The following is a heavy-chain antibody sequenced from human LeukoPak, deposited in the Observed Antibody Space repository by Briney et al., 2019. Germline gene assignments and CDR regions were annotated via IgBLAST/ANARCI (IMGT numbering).Heavy chain of an antibody. CDR2: IYYSGST. V-gene: IGHV4-38-2*02. D-gene: IGHD6-19*01. J-gene: IGHJ6*03. CDR3: ARVSWGIAVAGKGWYYYYYMDV. CDR1: GYSITSAYY. Sequence: SETLSLTCTVSGYSITSAYYWGWIRQPPGKGLEWIGSIYYSGSTYYNPSLKSRVTISVDTSKNQFSLKLSSVTAADTAVYYCARVSWGIAVAGKGWYYYYYMDVWGKGTTVTVSS.